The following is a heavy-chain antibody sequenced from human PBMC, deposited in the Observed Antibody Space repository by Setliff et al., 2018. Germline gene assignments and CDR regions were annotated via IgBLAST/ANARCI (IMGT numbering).Heavy chain of an antibody. CDR2: INHSGST. V-gene: IGHV4-34*01. CDR1: GGSFSTYY. CDR3: ACQGYCSGGSCSDY. D-gene: IGHD2-15*01. Sequence: SETLSLTCAVYGGSFSTYYWIWIRQPPGKGLEWIGEINHSGSTNYNPSLKSRVTISVDTSKNQFSLKLSSVTAADTAVYYCACQGYCSGGSCSDYWGQGTLVTVSS. J-gene: IGHJ4*02.